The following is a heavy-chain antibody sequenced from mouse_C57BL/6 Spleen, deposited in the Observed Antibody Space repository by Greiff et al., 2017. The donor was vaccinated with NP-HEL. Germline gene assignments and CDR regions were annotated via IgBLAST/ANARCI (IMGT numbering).Heavy chain of an antibody. CDR3: AREWLLRDY. Sequence: QVQLQQSGAELVKPGASVKMSCKASGYTFTSYWITWVKQRPGQGLEWIGDIYPGSGSTNYNEKFTSKATLTVDTSSSTAYMQLSSLTSEDTAVYYWAREWLLRDYWGKGTTLTVSS. V-gene: IGHV1-55*01. D-gene: IGHD2-3*01. CDR2: IYPGSGST. J-gene: IGHJ2*01. CDR1: GYTFTSYW.